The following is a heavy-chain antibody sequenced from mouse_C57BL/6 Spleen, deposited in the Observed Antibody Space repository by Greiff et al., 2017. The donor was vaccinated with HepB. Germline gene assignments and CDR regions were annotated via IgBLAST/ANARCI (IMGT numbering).Heavy chain of an antibody. CDR1: GYTFTSYG. D-gene: IGHD2-4*01. Sequence: VKLQESGAELARPGASVKLSCKASGYTFTSYGISWVKQRTGQGLEWIGEIYPRSGNTYYNEKFKGKATLTADKSSSTAYMELRSLTSEDSAVYFCARAYDYDGAMDYWGQGTSVTVSS. J-gene: IGHJ4*01. CDR3: ARAYDYDGAMDY. CDR2: IYPRSGNT. V-gene: IGHV1-81*01.